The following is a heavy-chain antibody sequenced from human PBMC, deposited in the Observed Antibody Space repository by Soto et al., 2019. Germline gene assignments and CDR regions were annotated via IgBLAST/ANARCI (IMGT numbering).Heavy chain of an antibody. Sequence: DVQLLESGGDLAQPGGSLRLSREASGFTFNNYAIAWVRQAPGKGLEWVSGITSSGAAYYADSVKGRFTISRDNSKNTLYLQMNSLRAEDTAVYYCAKGESSVSARDFDPWGQGTLVTVSS. J-gene: IGHJ5*02. V-gene: IGHV3-23*01. CDR1: GFTFNNYA. CDR3: AKGESSVSARDFDP. CDR2: ITSSGAA. D-gene: IGHD3-22*01.